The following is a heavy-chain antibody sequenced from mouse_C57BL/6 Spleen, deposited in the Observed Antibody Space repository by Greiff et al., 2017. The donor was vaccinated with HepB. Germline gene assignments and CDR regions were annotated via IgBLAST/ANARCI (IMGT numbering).Heavy chain of an antibody. D-gene: IGHD2-3*01. Sequence: EVQLQQSGPELVKPGASVKISCKASGYTFTDYYMNWVKQSHGKSLEWIGDINPNNGGTSYNQKFKGKATLTVDKSSSTAYMELRSLTSEDSAVYYCARWWLLYYYAMDYWGQGTSVTVSS. CDR3: ARWWLLYYYAMDY. J-gene: IGHJ4*01. CDR2: INPNNGGT. CDR1: GYTFTDYY. V-gene: IGHV1-26*01.